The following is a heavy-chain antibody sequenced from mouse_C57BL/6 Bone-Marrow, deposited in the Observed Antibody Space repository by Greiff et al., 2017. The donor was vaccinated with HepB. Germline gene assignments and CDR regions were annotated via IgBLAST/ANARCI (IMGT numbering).Heavy chain of an antibody. D-gene: IGHD4-1*01. CDR2: IDPENGDT. V-gene: IGHV14-4*01. CDR3: TGDNWGFAY. J-gene: IGHJ3*01. CDR1: GFNIKDDY. Sequence: EVQLVESGAELVRPGASVKLSCTASGFNIKDDYMHWVKQRPEQGLEWIGWIDPENGDTEYASKFQGKATITADTSSNTAYLQLSSLTSEDTAVYYCTGDNWGFAYWGQGTLVTVSA.